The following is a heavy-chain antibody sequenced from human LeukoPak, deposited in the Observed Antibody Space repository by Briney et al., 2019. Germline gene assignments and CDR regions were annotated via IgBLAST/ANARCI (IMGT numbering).Heavy chain of an antibody. J-gene: IGHJ4*02. V-gene: IGHV3-48*01. Sequence: GGSLRLSCAASGFTFSTYNMNWVRQAPGKGLEWVSHITSSSTNIYYADSVKGRFTISRDNAKNALSLQMNSLRAEDTAVYYCARGRRSFDYWGQGTLVTVSS. CDR1: GFTFSTYN. CDR3: ARGRRSFDY. CDR2: ITSSSTNI.